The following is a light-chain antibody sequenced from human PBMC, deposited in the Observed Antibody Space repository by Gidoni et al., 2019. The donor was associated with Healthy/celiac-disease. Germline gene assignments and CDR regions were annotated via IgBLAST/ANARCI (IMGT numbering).Light chain of an antibody. CDR3: SSYTSSSTVV. J-gene: IGLJ2*01. V-gene: IGLV2-14*01. CDR1: SSDVGGYNY. Sequence: QSALTQPAPVSGSPGRSITISCTGTSSDVGGYNYVSWYQQHPGKAPKLMIYDVSKRPSGVSNRFSGSKSGNTASLTISGLQAEDEADYYCSSYTSSSTVVFGGGTKLTVL. CDR2: DVS.